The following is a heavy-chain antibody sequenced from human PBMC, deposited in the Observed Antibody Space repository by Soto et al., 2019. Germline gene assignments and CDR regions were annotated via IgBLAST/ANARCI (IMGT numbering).Heavy chain of an antibody. V-gene: IGHV3-30*18. CDR3: AKIGDYSYYYYGMDV. D-gene: IGHD4-17*01. J-gene: IGHJ6*02. CDR2: ISCDGSNK. CDR1: GFTFSSYG. Sequence: QSGGSLRLSCAASGFTFSSYGMHWVRQAPGKGLEWVAVISCDGSNKYYADSVKGRFTISRDNSKNTLYLQMNSLRAEDTAVYYCAKIGDYSYYYYGMDVRGQGTTVTVSS.